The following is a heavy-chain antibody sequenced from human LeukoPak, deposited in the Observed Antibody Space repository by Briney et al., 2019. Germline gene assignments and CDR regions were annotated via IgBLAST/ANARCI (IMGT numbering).Heavy chain of an antibody. CDR1: GYTFTRYY. CDR2: INPNSGGT. Sequence: ASVKVSCKASGYTFTRYYMHWVGQAPAQGLEWMGWINPNSGGTNYAQKFQGRVTMTRDTSISTAYMELSRLRSHDTAVYYCARRQGYCSGGSCPIYAFDIWGQGTMVTVSS. D-gene: IGHD2-15*01. V-gene: IGHV1-2*02. CDR3: ARRQGYCSGGSCPIYAFDI. J-gene: IGHJ3*02.